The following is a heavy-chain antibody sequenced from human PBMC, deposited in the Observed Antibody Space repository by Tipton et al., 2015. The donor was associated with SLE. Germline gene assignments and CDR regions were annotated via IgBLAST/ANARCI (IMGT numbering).Heavy chain of an antibody. CDR2: IGTAGDT. Sequence: SLRLSCVASGFTFSSYDMHWVRQVRGRGLEWVSAIGTAGDTYYPGSVKGRFTISRDNAKNSLYLQMNSLRAGDTAVYYCARALRGYSGCVDYWGQGTLVTVSS. V-gene: IGHV3-13*01. CDR3: ARALRGYSGCVDY. J-gene: IGHJ4*02. D-gene: IGHD5-12*01. CDR1: GFTFSSYD.